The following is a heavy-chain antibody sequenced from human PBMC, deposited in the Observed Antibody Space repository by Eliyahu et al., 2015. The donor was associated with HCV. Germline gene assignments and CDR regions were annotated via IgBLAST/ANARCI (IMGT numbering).Heavy chain of an antibody. CDR1: GGTFSSYA. D-gene: IGHD6-19*01. Sequence: QVQLVQSGAEVKKPGSSVKVSCKASGGTFSSYAISWVRQAPGQGLEWMGGIIPIFGTANYAQKFQGRVTITADKSTSTAYMELSSLRSEDTAVYYCARRGKTGIAVADWYFDLWGRGTLVTVSS. J-gene: IGHJ2*01. CDR2: IIPIFGTA. CDR3: ARRGKTGIAVADWYFDL. V-gene: IGHV1-69*06.